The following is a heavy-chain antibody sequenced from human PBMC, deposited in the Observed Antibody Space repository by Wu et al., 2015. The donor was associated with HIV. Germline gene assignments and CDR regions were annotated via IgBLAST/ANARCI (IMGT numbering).Heavy chain of an antibody. CDR2: INPNSGGT. CDR1: GYTLIDYY. Sequence: QVQLVQSGAEVKKPGASVTVSCKASGYTLIDYYMHWVRQAPGQGLEWMGWINPNSGGTNYAQNFQGRVSMTRDTSISTAYMEVSRLRSDDTAVYYCARSAAYSGSSIDYWGQGTLVTVSS. V-gene: IGHV1-2*02. CDR3: ARSAAYSGSSIDY. J-gene: IGHJ4*02. D-gene: IGHD1-26*01.